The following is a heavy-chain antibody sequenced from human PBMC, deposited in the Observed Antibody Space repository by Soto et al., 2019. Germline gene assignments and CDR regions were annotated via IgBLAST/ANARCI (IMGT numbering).Heavy chain of an antibody. D-gene: IGHD1-26*01. CDR2: IYWDDDQ. CDR3: AHIVGADGSFDY. J-gene: IGHJ4*02. Sequence: QITLNESGPTLVKPTQTLTLTCKFSGFSLRTSEVGVGWIRQPPGKALEWLTLIYWDDDQYYSPSLKNRLTITKDTSDNQVVLTMTNMEPVDTATYYCAHIVGADGSFDYWGQGTLVTVSS. V-gene: IGHV2-5*02. CDR1: GFSLRTSEVG.